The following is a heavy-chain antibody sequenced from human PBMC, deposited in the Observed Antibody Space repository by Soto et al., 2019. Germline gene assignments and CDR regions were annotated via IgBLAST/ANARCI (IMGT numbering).Heavy chain of an antibody. V-gene: IGHV3-48*01. CDR1: GFAFGSYH. J-gene: IGHJ4*02. CDR2: ISSPGGVV. Sequence: GGSLRLPCDASGFAFGSYHMNWVRQGPGKEMKWVAYISSPGGVVYYADSVRGRFTTSRDNARNSVYLQMNSLRGDDGAIYYCAREGINGVDWDYSGQGTLVTVSS. CDR3: AREGINGVDWDY. D-gene: IGHD2-21*01.